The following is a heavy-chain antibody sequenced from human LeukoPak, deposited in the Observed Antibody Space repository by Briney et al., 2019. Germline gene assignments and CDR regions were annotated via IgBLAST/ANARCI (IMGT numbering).Heavy chain of an antibody. V-gene: IGHV3-66*01. Sequence: GGSLRLSCAASGFTVSNSYMNWVRQAPGKGLEWVSVIYSGGSEYYADSVKGRFTISRDNSKNTLYLQMNSLRAEDTAVYYCARVRSYGSGFDYWGQGTLVTVSS. D-gene: IGHD3-10*01. CDR2: IYSGGSE. CDR1: GFTVSNSY. CDR3: ARVRSYGSGFDY. J-gene: IGHJ4*02.